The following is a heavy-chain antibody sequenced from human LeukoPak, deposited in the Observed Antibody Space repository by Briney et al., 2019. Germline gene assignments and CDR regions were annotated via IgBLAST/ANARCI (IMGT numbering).Heavy chain of an antibody. CDR3: ARDLRRVYGDYEYFQH. CDR1: GFTFSTYW. V-gene: IGHV3-30-3*01. J-gene: IGHJ1*01. Sequence: GGSLRLSCAASGFTFSTYWMSWVRQAPGKGLEWVAVISYDGSNKYYADSVKGRFTISRDNSKNTLYLQMNSLRAEDTAVYYCARDLRRVYGDYEYFQHWGQGTLVTVSS. D-gene: IGHD4-17*01. CDR2: ISYDGSNK.